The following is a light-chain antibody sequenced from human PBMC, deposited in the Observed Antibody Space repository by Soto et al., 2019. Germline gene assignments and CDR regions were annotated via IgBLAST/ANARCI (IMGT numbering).Light chain of an antibody. Sequence: EIVMTQSPATLSVSPGERATFSCRASQSVSSNLAWYQQKPGQAPRLLIYGASIRATGIPARFSGSGSGTEFTLTISSLQSEDFAVYYCQHYNNWPPYTFGQGTKLEIK. J-gene: IGKJ2*01. CDR3: QHYNNWPPYT. V-gene: IGKV3-15*01. CDR1: QSVSSN. CDR2: GAS.